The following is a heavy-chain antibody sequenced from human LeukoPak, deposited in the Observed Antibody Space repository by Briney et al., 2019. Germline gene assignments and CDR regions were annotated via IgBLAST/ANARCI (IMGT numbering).Heavy chain of an antibody. CDR3: ARGNQRVLDY. V-gene: IGHV3-74*01. J-gene: IGHJ4*02. CDR1: GFTFSGYW. D-gene: IGHD1-1*01. CDR2: INSDGSST. Sequence: PGGSLRLSCAASGFTFSGYWMHWVRQAPGKGLVWVSRINSDGSSTSYADSVKGRFTISRDNAKNTLYLQMNSLRAEDGAMYYCARGNQRVLDYWGQGTLVTVSS.